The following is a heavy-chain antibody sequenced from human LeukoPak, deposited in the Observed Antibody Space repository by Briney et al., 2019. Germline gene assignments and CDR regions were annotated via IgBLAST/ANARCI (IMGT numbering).Heavy chain of an antibody. CDR2: INPSGTGT. CDR3: ARAYMDTAMVALGY. CDR1: GDTFSTYY. J-gene: IGHJ4*02. Sequence: GASVKVSCKASGDTFSTYYMHWVRQAPGQGLEWVGIINPSGTGTSYAQRFRGRITMTRDTPTSTLYMELSSLRSEDTAVYYCARAYMDTAMVALGYWGQGTLVTVSS. D-gene: IGHD5-18*01. V-gene: IGHV1-46*01.